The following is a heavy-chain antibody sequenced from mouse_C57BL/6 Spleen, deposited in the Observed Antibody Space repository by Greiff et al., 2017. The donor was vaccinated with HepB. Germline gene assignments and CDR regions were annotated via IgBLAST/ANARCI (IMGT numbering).Heavy chain of an antibody. D-gene: IGHD1-2*01. CDR2: IYPRSGNT. Sequence: VQLQQSGAELARPGASVKLSCKASGYTFTSYGISWVKQRTGQGLEWIGEIYPRSGNTYYNEKFKGKATLTADKSSSTAYMELSSLTYEDSAVYFCARTADVYYFDYWGQGTTLTVSS. V-gene: IGHV1-81*01. J-gene: IGHJ2*01. CDR3: ARTADVYYFDY. CDR1: GYTFTSYG.